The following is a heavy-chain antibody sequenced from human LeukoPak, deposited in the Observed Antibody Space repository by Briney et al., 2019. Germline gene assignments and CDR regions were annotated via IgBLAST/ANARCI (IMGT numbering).Heavy chain of an antibody. D-gene: IGHD3-22*01. CDR3: ARDRYDSSGYDAFDI. V-gene: IGHV3-21*01. Sequence: GGSLRLSCAASGFTFSSYSMNWVRQAPGKGLEWVSSISSSSSYIYYADSVKGRFTISRDNAKNSLYLQMNSLRAEDTAVYYCARDRYDSSGYDAFDIWGQGTMVTVSS. CDR2: ISSSSSYI. J-gene: IGHJ3*02. CDR1: GFTFSSYS.